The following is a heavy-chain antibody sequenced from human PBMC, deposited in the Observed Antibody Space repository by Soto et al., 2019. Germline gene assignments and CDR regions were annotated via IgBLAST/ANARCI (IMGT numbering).Heavy chain of an antibody. D-gene: IGHD6-19*01. J-gene: IGHJ4*02. V-gene: IGHV3-30*18. CDR3: AQGGYLSDWCNPGDY. CDR1: GLIFSNYK. CDR2: ITYDGSNK. Sequence: GGSLRLSCAASGLIFSNYKMHWVRQAPGKGLEWVAGITYDGSNKYYADSVKGRFTISRDNSRHTLFLQMNGLRSEDTAVYFCAQGGYLSDWCNPGDYWGQGIQVTVSS.